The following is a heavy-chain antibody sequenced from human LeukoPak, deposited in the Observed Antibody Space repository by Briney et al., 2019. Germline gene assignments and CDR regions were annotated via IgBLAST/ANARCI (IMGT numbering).Heavy chain of an antibody. CDR3: ARASSQWLVPY. Sequence: GGSLRLSCAASGFTFSSYSMNWVRQAPGKGLEWVSSISSSSTYIYYADSVKGRFTISRDNAKNSLYLQMNSLRAVDTAVYYCARASSQWLVPYWGQGTLVTVSS. CDR2: ISSSSTYI. CDR1: GFTFSSYS. V-gene: IGHV3-21*01. D-gene: IGHD6-19*01. J-gene: IGHJ4*02.